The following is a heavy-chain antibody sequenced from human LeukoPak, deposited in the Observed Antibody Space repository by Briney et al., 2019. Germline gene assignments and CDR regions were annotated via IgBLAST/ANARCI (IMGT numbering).Heavy chain of an antibody. V-gene: IGHV3-72*01. Sequence: PGGSLRLSCATSGFTFSDRYMDWVRQAPGKGLEWVGRSRDRVNSYSTEYAASVKGRSTVSRDDSKNSLYLQMDSLKTEDTAVYYCARLRYYYDSSGSDVWGKGTTVTVSS. CDR1: GFTFSDRY. J-gene: IGHJ6*04. CDR2: SRDRVNSYST. CDR3: ARLRYYYDSSGSDV. D-gene: IGHD3-22*01.